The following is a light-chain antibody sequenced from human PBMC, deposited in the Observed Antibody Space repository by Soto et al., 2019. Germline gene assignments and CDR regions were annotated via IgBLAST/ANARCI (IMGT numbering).Light chain of an antibody. V-gene: IGKV1-5*03. J-gene: IGKJ1*01. CDR3: QHYSAFSVT. Sequence: DIQMTQSPSSLSASVGDRVTITCQASQSIGDLLAWYQQKPGEAPKVLTYKASYLESGVPSRFSGSGSGTEFSLTISSLQPGDLATYYCQHYSAFSVTFGQGTKVDIK. CDR2: KAS. CDR1: QSIGDL.